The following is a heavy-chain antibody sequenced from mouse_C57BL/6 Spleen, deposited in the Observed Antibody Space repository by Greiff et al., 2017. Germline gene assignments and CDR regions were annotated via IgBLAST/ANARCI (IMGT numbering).Heavy chain of an antibody. CDR2: IYPGDGDT. CDR3: ARNYYDYGGDAY. CDR1: GYAFSSSW. D-gene: IGHD2-4*01. Sequence: VQLQQSGPELVKPGASVKISCKASGYAFSSSWMNWVKQRPGKGLEWIGRIYPGDGDTNYNGKFKGKATLTADKSSSTAYMQLSSLTSEASAVYFCARNYYDYGGDAYWGQGTLVTVSA. V-gene: IGHV1-82*01. J-gene: IGHJ3*01.